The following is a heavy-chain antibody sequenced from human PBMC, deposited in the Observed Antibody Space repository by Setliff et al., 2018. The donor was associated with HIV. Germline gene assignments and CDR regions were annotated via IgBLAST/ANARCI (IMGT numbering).Heavy chain of an antibody. CDR2: TTSNGRTT. CDR1: GFTFSAYA. Sequence: GGSLRLSCAASGFTFSAYAMTWVRQAPGKGLEWVSATTSNGRTTDYAESVRGRFILSRDNSGNTLYLQLTSLRSEDTATYYCAKAWGSGYPSFESALMFDVGGQGTLVTVSS. D-gene: IGHD3-16*01. J-gene: IGHJ4*02. CDR3: AKAWGSGYPSFESALMFDV. V-gene: IGHV3-23*01.